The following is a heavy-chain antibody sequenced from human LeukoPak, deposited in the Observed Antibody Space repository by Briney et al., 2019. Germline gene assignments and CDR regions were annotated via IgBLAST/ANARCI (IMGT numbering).Heavy chain of an antibody. J-gene: IGHJ2*01. CDR1: GFNVTTNY. CDR2: FYSGGTV. V-gene: IGHV3-66*01. D-gene: IGHD3-10*01. Sequence: GGSLRLSCAASGFNVTTNYMSWVRQSPGKGLEWVSVFYSGGTVRYADSVRYRFTISRDISKNMVNLQMNSLRVEDTAVYYCTRDPHNSGSGRYFDLWGRGTLVTVSS. CDR3: TRDPHNSGSGRYFDL.